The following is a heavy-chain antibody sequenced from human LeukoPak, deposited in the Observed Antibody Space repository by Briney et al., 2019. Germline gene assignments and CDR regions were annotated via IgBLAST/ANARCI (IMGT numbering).Heavy chain of an antibody. Sequence: PGGSLRLSCAASGFTFSSYAMSWVRQAPGKGLEWVSAICGSGGGTYYADSVKGRFTISRDNSKNTLYLQMNSLRAEDSGVYYCAKEEDYDILFIDYWGQGALVTVSS. D-gene: IGHD3-9*01. CDR2: ICGSGGGT. CDR3: AKEEDYDILFIDY. J-gene: IGHJ4*02. V-gene: IGHV3-23*01. CDR1: GFTFSSYA.